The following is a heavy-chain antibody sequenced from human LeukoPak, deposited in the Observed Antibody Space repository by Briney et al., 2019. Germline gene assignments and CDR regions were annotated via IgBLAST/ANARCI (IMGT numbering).Heavy chain of an antibody. D-gene: IGHD6-13*01. Sequence: SETLSLTCAVYGGSFSGYYWSWIRQPPGKGLEWIGEINHSGSTNYNPSLKSRVTISVDTSKNQFSLKLSSVTGADRAVYYCARGLSVNSRWPLETPFDYWGQGTLVSVSS. CDR3: ARGLSVNSRWPLETPFDY. V-gene: IGHV4-34*01. CDR1: GGSFSGYY. CDR2: INHSGST. J-gene: IGHJ4*02.